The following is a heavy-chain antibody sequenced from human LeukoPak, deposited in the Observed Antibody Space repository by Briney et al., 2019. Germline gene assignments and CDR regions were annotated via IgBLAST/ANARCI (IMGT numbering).Heavy chain of an antibody. D-gene: IGHD6-19*01. J-gene: IGHJ4*02. Sequence: GGSLRLSCAAYGFTFSDYFMTWIRQAPGKGLEWVSYISGSGSNKYYADSVKGRFTISRDNAKNSLYLQMNSLRVEDTAVYYCATSQSSVAGIVGDWGQGTLVTVSS. CDR3: ATSQSSVAGIVGD. CDR1: GFTFSDYF. CDR2: ISGSGSNK. V-gene: IGHV3-11*04.